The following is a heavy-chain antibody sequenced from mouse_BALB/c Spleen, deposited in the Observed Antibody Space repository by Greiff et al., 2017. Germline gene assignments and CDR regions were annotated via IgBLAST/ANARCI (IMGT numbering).Heavy chain of an antibody. CDR3: ASGIITTVVATPFDY. CDR2: IYPGDGDT. J-gene: IGHJ2*01. D-gene: IGHD1-1*01. V-gene: IGHV1-80*01. Sequence: QVQLKESGAELVRPGSSVKISCKASGYAFSSYWMNWVKQRPGQGLEWIGQIYPGDGDTNYNGKFKGKATLTADKSSSTAYMQLSSLTSEDSAVYFCASGIITTVVATPFDYWGQGTTLTVSS. CDR1: GYAFSSYW.